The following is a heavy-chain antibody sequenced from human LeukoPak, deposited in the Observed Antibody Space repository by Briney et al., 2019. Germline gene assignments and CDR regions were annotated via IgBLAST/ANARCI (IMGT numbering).Heavy chain of an antibody. CDR3: AREVVSSSWPYYGMDV. D-gene: IGHD6-13*01. CDR1: GFTFSNAW. Sequence: PGGSLRLSCAASGFTFSNAWVSWVRQPPGKGLECVSVLYSGGSTYYADSVKGRFTISRDNSKNTLYLQMNSLRAEDTAVYYCAREVVSSSWPYYGMDVWGQGTTVTVSS. CDR2: LYSGGST. J-gene: IGHJ6*02. V-gene: IGHV3-53*01.